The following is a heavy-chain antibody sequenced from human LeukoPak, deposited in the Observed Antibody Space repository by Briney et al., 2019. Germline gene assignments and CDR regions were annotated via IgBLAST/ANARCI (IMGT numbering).Heavy chain of an antibody. CDR2: IIPIFGTA. CDR1: GGTFSSYA. D-gene: IGHD3-3*01. CDR3: ARPIPIWEGAFDY. Sequence: SVKVSCKASGGTFSSYAISWVRQAPGQGLEWMGGIIPIFGTANHAQKFRGRVTITADKSTSTAYMELSSLRSEDTAVYYCARPIPIWEGAFDYWGQGTLVTVSS. V-gene: IGHV1-69*06. J-gene: IGHJ4*02.